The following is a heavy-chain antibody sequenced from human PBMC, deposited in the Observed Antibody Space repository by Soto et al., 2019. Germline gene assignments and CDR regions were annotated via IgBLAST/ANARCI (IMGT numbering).Heavy chain of an antibody. CDR1: GFTFSSYA. CDR2: ISYDGSNK. J-gene: IGHJ4*02. CDR3: ARDKGSYYDSSGYSGY. D-gene: IGHD3-22*01. Sequence: QVQLVESGGGVVQPGRSLRLSCAASGFTFSSYAMHWVRQAPGKGLEWVAVISYDGSNKYYADSVKGRFTISRDNSKNTLYLQMNSLRAEDTDVYYCARDKGSYYDSSGYSGYWGQGTLVTVSS. V-gene: IGHV3-30-3*01.